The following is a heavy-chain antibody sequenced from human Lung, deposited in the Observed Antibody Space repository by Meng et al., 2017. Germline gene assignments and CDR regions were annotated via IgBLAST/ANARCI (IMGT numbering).Heavy chain of an antibody. CDR3: ARDEDISAAGKLFGDY. D-gene: IGHD6-13*01. CDR2: IDPNNDHT. J-gene: IGHJ4*02. CDR1: EYTSAAYW. Sequence: HLGQSGPEVKKPGASLKLSGMPSEYTSAAYWIHCLRQAPGQGLEWMGRIDPNNDHTQYAQNFQGRVTMTSDTSISTVYMELNGLRSDDTAVYYCARDEDISAAGKLFGDYWGQGTLVTVSS. V-gene: IGHV1-2*06.